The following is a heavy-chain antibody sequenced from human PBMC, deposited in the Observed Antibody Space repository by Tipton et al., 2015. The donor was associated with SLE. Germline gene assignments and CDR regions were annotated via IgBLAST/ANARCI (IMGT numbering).Heavy chain of an antibody. V-gene: IGHV4-59*11. CDR2: IYCSGST. J-gene: IGHJ6*03. CDR3: ARDRDRPKDYYYYMDV. D-gene: IGHD2-21*02. CDR1: GGSISSHY. Sequence: TLSLTCTVSGGSISSHYWSWIRQPPGKGLEWIGYIYCSGSTYYNPSLKSRVTISVDTSKNQFSLKLSSVTAADTAVYYCARDRDRPKDYYYYMDVWGKGTTVTVSS.